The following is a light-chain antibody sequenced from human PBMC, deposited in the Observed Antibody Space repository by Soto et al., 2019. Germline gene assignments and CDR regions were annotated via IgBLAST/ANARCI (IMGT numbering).Light chain of an antibody. CDR2: GAS. CDR1: QNVGNN. CDR3: QQYNSYPLT. J-gene: IGKJ4*01. Sequence: EVVMTQSPATLSVTPGEGATLSCRASQNVGNNLAWYQQKPGQAPRLLIYGASTRATGIPARFSGSGSGTEFTLTISSLQPDDFATYYCQQYNSYPLTFGGGTKV. V-gene: IGKV3-15*01.